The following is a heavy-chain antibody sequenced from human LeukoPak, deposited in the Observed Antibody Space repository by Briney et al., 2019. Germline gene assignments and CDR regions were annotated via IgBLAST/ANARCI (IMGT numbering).Heavy chain of an antibody. Sequence: SETLSLTCTVSGGSISSYYWSWIRQPPGKGLEWIGYIYYSGSTNYNPSLKSRVTISVDTSKNQFSLKLSSVTAADTAVYYCARDLRGYCRERYTHYYMDVWGKGTTVTVSS. D-gene: IGHD3-22*01. CDR1: GGSISSYY. J-gene: IGHJ6*03. CDR3: ARDLRGYCRERYTHYYMDV. V-gene: IGHV4-59*01. CDR2: IYYSGST.